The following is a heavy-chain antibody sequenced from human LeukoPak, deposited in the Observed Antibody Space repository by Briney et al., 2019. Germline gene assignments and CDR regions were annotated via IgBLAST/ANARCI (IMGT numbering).Heavy chain of an antibody. CDR2: IIPIFGTA. CDR1: GGTFSSYA. Sequence: GASVKVSCKASGGTFSSYAISWVRQAPGQGLEWMGGIIPIFGTANYAQKFQGRVTITTDESTSTAYMELSSLRSEDTAVYYCAGVVVVPANNYYYYYMDVWGKGTTVTVSS. J-gene: IGHJ6*03. V-gene: IGHV1-69*05. D-gene: IGHD2-2*01. CDR3: AGVVVVPANNYYYYYMDV.